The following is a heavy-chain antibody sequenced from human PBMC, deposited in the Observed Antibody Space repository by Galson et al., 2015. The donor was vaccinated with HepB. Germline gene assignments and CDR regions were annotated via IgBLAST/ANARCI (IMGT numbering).Heavy chain of an antibody. V-gene: IGHV3-23*01. D-gene: IGHD2-15*01. Sequence: SLRLSCAASGFTFSSYAMSWVRQAPGKGLEWVSAISGSGGSTYYADSVKGRFTIPRDNSKNTLYLQMNSLRAEDTAVYYCAKDPSYTGSWIPDIWGQGTMVTVSS. J-gene: IGHJ3*02. CDR1: GFTFSSYA. CDR2: ISGSGGST. CDR3: AKDPSYTGSWIPDI.